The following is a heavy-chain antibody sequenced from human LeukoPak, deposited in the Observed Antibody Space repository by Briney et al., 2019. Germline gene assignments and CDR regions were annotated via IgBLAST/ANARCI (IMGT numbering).Heavy chain of an antibody. CDR2: MSFDGNDE. J-gene: IGHJ4*02. CDR3: ARLFTVAGTLEDDY. V-gene: IGHV3-30*04. D-gene: IGHD6-19*01. CDR1: GFTFRTYG. Sequence: QPGGSLRLSCAASGFTFRTYGMHWVRQVPGKGLEWVAYMSFDGNDEDVADSVRGRFTITRDNAKNSLYLQMNSLRAEDTAVYYCARLFTVAGTLEDDYWGQGTLVTVSS.